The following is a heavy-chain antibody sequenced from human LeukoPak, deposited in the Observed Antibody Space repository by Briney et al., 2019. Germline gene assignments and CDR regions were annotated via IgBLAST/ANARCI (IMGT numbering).Heavy chain of an antibody. J-gene: IGHJ4*02. V-gene: IGHV4-39*01. CDR1: GGSINSGSYY. D-gene: IGHD3-22*01. CDR2: IYYGGST. Sequence: SETLSLTCTVSGGSINSGSYYWGWIRQPPGKGLEWIGTIYYGGSTYYNPSLKSRVTISVDTSKNQFSLKLSSVTAADTAVYYCARGSQYYYDSSGYQPVRYWGQGALVTVSS. CDR3: ARGSQYYYDSSGYQPVRY.